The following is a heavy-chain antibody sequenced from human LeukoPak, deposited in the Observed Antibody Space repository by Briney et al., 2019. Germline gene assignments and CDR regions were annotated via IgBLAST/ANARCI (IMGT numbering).Heavy chain of an antibody. D-gene: IGHD6-13*01. J-gene: IGHJ4*02. CDR3: AKLGGLAAAGDY. CDR2: ISYDGSNK. V-gene: IGHV3-30*18. Sequence: PGRSLRLSCAASGFTFSSYGMHWVRQAPGKGLEWVAVISYDGSNKYYADSVKGRFTISRDNSKNTLCLQMNSLRAEDTAVYYCAKLGGLAAAGDYWGQGTLVTVSS. CDR1: GFTFSSYG.